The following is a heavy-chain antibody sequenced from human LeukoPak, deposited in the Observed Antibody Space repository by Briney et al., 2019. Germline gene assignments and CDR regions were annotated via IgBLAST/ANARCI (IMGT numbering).Heavy chain of an antibody. CDR3: ARPGYYYVSNTIDI. V-gene: IGHV4-39*01. CDR2: IYYSGST. D-gene: IGHD3-10*02. CDR1: GGSISSYY. Sequence: PSETLSLTCTVSGGSISSYYWGWIRQPPGKGLEWIGSIYYSGSTYYNPSLKSRVTISVDTSKNQFSLKLSSVTAADTAVYYCARPGYYYVSNTIDIWGQGTMVTVSS. J-gene: IGHJ3*02.